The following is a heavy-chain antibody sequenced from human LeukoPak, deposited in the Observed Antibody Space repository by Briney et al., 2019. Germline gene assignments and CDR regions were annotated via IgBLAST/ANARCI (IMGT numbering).Heavy chain of an antibody. V-gene: IGHV3-23*01. CDR2: ISGSGGST. D-gene: IGHD3-9*01. J-gene: IGHJ4*02. CDR3: ANGRGPGYYKGYYFDY. CDR1: GFTFTTYA. Sequence: GGSLRLSCAASGFTFTTYAMTWVRQAPGKGLEWVSGISGSGGSTYCADSVKGRFTISRDNSKNTLYLQMNSLRAEDTAVYYCANGRGPGYYKGYYFDYWGQGTLVTVSS.